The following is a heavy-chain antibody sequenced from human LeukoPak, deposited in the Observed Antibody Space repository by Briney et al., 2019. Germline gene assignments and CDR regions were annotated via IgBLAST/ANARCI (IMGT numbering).Heavy chain of an antibody. Sequence: GGSLRLSCAASGFTFSSYGMHWVRQAPGKGLEWVSSISSSSSYIYYADSVKGRFTISRDNAKNSLYLQMNSLRAEDTAVYYCARDDYDFWSGYYFDYWGQGTLVTVSS. CDR2: ISSSSSYI. CDR3: ARDDYDFWSGYYFDY. CDR1: GFTFSSYG. J-gene: IGHJ4*02. V-gene: IGHV3-21*01. D-gene: IGHD3-3*01.